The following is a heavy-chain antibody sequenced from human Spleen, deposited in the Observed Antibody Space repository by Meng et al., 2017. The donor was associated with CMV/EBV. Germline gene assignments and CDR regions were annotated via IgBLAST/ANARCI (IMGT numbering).Heavy chain of an antibody. V-gene: IGHV1-69*05. Sequence: GTFSSYAISWWRQAPGQGLEWMGGIIPIFGTANYAQKFQGRVTITTDESTSTAYMELSSLRSEDTAVYYCARVVSSGSRRGSNWFDPWGQGTLVTVSS. D-gene: IGHD1-26*01. J-gene: IGHJ5*02. CDR2: IIPIFGTA. CDR3: ARVVSSGSRRGSNWFDP. CDR1: GTFSSYA.